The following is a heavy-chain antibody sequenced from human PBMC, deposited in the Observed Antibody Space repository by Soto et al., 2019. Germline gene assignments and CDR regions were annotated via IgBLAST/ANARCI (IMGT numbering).Heavy chain of an antibody. CDR2: INHSGST. D-gene: IGHD6-19*01. Sequence: QVQLQQWGAGLLKPSETLSLTCAVYGGSFSGYYWSWIRQPPGKGLEWIGEINHSGSTNYNPSLKSRVTISVDTSKNHFSLKLSSVTAADTAVYYCARDSPAVAGTSFDYWGQGTLVTVSS. CDR1: GGSFSGYY. CDR3: ARDSPAVAGTSFDY. J-gene: IGHJ4*02. V-gene: IGHV4-34*01.